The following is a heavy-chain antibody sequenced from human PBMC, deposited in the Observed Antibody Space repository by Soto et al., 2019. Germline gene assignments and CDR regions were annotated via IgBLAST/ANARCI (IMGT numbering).Heavy chain of an antibody. D-gene: IGHD1-1*01. J-gene: IGHJ3*02. CDR3: AHSWKGPYAFDI. CDR1: GFSLSTSGVD. Sequence: QITLKESGPTRVKPTQTLALTCTLSGFSLSTSGVDVGWIRRPPGKALEWLALIYWDDDKRYSPSLKSRLTITKDTSKNQVVLTMTNMDPGDTATYYCAHSWKGPYAFDIWGQGTMVTVSS. CDR2: IYWDDDK. V-gene: IGHV2-5*02.